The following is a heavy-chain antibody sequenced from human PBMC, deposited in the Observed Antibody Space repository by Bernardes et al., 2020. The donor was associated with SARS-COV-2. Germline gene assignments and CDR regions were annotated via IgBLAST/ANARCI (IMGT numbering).Heavy chain of an antibody. J-gene: IGHJ6*02. CDR3: AKGERETYDFWSGYPKDHLTGYYYYYGMDV. CDR2: ISSSGSTI. Sequence: GGSLRLSCAASGFTFSDYYMSWIRQAPGKGLEWVSYISSSGSTIYYADSVKGRFTISRDNAKNSLYLQMNSLRAEDTAVYYCAKGERETYDFWSGYPKDHLTGYYYYYGMDVWGQGTTVTVSS. V-gene: IGHV3-11*01. CDR1: GFTFSDYY. D-gene: IGHD3-3*01.